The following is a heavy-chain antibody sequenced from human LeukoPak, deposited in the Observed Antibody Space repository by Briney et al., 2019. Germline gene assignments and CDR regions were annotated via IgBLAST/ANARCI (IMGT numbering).Heavy chain of an antibody. CDR2: ISAYNGNT. J-gene: IGHJ6*03. V-gene: IGHV1-18*01. Sequence: VASVKVSCKASGYTFTSYGISWVRQAPGQGLEWMGWISAYNGNTNYAQKLQGRVTMTTDTSTSTAYMELRSLRSDDTAEYYCARVGGYCSGGSCYLLNYYYYYMDVWGKGTTVTVSS. D-gene: IGHD2-15*01. CDR3: ARVGGYCSGGSCYLLNYYYYYMDV. CDR1: GYTFTSYG.